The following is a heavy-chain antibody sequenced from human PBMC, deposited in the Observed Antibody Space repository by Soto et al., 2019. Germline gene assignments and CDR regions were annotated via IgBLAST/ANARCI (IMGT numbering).Heavy chain of an antibody. J-gene: IGHJ4*02. CDR2: INPSSGTT. Sequence: QVQLVQSGAEVKKPGASVKLSCQASGYIFIHCFMHWVRQAPGQGLEWMGGINPSSGTTTYAQKFQGRVTVTRDTSTSTVYMELSSLGSGDTAMYYCARSLGETTSLFDYWGQGSLVTVSA. CDR3: ARSLGETTSLFDY. D-gene: IGHD1-26*01. V-gene: IGHV1-46*01. CDR1: GYIFIHCF.